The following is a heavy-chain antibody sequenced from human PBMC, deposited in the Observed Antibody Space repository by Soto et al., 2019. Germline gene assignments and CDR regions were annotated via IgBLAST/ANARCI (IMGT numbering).Heavy chain of an antibody. CDR2: VHYSGNT. CDR1: GYSISSGYH. V-gene: IGHV4-38-2*02. Sequence: SETLSLTCTVSGYSISSGYHWAWIRQPPGKGLEWLGSVHYSGNTYYNPSLKSRLTVSVDKSKNQFSLNLSSVTAADTAVYYCARQDRVVAEGRWFDPWGQGTLVTVS. J-gene: IGHJ5*02. D-gene: IGHD2-15*01. CDR3: ARQDRVVAEGRWFDP.